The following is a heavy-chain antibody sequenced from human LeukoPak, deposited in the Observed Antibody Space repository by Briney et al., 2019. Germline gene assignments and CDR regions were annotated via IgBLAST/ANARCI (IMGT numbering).Heavy chain of an antibody. J-gene: IGHJ4*02. D-gene: IGHD3-10*01. CDR3: GRHLSYGSGSYYNFGY. CDR1: GFTFSSYE. Sequence: GGSLRLSCAASGFTFSSYEMSWVRRAPGKGLEWVSYISSSGTTIYYADSVKGRFTISRDNAKDSLYLQMNSLRAEDTAVYYCGRHLSYGSGSYYNFGYWGQGTLVTASS. CDR2: ISSSGTTI. V-gene: IGHV3-48*03.